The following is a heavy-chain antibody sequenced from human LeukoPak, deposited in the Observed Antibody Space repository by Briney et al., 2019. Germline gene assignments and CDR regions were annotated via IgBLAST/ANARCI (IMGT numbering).Heavy chain of an antibody. D-gene: IGHD6-19*01. CDR1: GFTFSSYA. CDR3: ARAQWLADDAFDV. CDR2: ISGSGGST. V-gene: IGHV3-23*01. Sequence: GGSLRLSCAASGFTFSSYAMSWVRQAPGKGLEWVSAISGSGGSTYYADSVKGRFTISRDNAKNTVFLQMNSLRGEDTAVYYCARAQWLADDAFDVWGQGTMVTVSS. J-gene: IGHJ3*01.